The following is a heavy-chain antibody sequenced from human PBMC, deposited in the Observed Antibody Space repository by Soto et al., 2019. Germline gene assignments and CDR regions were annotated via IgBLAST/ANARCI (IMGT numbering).Heavy chain of an antibody. D-gene: IGHD2-15*01. CDR1: GGSISSSSYY. J-gene: IGHJ4*02. CDR3: ARGGGRDCAGGSCHVDY. Sequence: QLQLQESGPGLVKPSETLSLTCTVSGGSISSSSYYWGWIRQPPGKGLEWIGSIYYSGNTYYTPSLKGRVTSAVDTAKNPFSLKLSSVTAADTAVEYCARGGGRDCAGGSCHVDYWGQGTLVTVFS. V-gene: IGHV4-39*01. CDR2: IYYSGNT.